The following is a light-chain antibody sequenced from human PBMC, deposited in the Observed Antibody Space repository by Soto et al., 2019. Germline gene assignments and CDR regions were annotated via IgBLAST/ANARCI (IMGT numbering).Light chain of an antibody. CDR2: GAS. Sequence: EVVLTQSPGTLSLSPGERATLSCRSSQRVSRSNIGWYQQKPGQAPSLLIYGASKRTTGVPDRFSGSGSDTEFTLIISRLEPEDFAVYYCHHYGSSLLPFGGGTKVDIK. CDR3: HHYGSSLLP. V-gene: IGKV3-20*01. J-gene: IGKJ4*01. CDR1: QRVSRSN.